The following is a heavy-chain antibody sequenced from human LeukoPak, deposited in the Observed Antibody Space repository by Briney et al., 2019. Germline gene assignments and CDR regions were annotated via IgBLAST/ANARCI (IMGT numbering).Heavy chain of an antibody. CDR2: ISGSGGTT. CDR3: ARGGSVFAYFFDY. V-gene: IGHV3-23*01. D-gene: IGHD3-10*01. CDR1: GFIFSNYA. J-gene: IGHJ4*02. Sequence: SGGSLRLPCAASGFIFSNYAMTWARLTPGKGLEWVSAISGSGGTTYYADSVKGRFTISRDSSTNTLYLQLSSLRAEDTAIYYCARGGSVFAYFFDYWGQGTLVTVSS.